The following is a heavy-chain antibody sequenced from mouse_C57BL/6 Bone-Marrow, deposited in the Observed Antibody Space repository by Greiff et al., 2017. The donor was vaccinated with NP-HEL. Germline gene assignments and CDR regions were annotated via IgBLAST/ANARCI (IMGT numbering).Heavy chain of an antibody. J-gene: IGHJ3*01. CDR1: GFTFSSYG. V-gene: IGHV5-6*01. CDR3: ARQDLAWFAY. Sequence: EVKLMESGGDLVKPGGSLKLSCAASGFTFSSYGMSWVRQTPDKRLEWVATISSGGSYTYYPDSVKGRVTISRDNAKNTLYLQMSSLKSEDTAMYYCARQDLAWFAYWGQGTLVTVSA. CDR2: ISSGGSYT.